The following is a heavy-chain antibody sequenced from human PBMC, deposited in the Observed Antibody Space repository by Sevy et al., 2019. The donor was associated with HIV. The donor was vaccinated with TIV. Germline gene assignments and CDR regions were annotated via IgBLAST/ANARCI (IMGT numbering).Heavy chain of an antibody. CDR2: IYYSGST. J-gene: IGHJ6*02. V-gene: IGHV4-30-4*01. CDR1: GGSISSGDYS. CDR3: ARDRDIYGARSYYSLPVGMDV. D-gene: IGHD3-10*01. Sequence: SETLSLTCTVSGGSISSGDYSWSWIRQPPGKGLEWIGYIYYSGSTYYNPSLKSRVTISVDTSKNQFSLKLRSVTAAYTAVYYCARDRDIYGARSYYSLPVGMDVWGQGTTVTVSS.